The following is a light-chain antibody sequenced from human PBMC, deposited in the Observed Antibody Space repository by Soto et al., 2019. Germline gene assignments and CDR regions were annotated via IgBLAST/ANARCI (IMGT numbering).Light chain of an antibody. V-gene: IGLV2-14*03. J-gene: IGLJ2*01. CDR3: SSYTSSSTLVV. CDR2: DVS. Sequence: QSVLTQPASVSGYPGQSITISCTGTSSDVGAYNFVSWYQHHPGKAPKLMIYDVSIRPSGVSNRFSGSKSGNTASLTISGLQAEDEADYYCSSYTSSSTLVVFGGGTKVTVL. CDR1: SSDVGAYNF.